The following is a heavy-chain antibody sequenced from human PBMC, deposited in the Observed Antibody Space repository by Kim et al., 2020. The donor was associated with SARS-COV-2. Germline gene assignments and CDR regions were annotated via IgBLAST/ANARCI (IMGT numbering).Heavy chain of an antibody. Sequence: GGSLRLSCAASGFTFSDYYMSWIRQAPGKGLEWVSYISSSSSYTNHADSVKGRFTITRDNAKNSLYLQMNSLGAEDTAVYYCARGSIAVSNGGFDYWGQGTLVTVSS. CDR2: ISSSSSYT. J-gene: IGHJ4*02. CDR3: ARGSIAVSNGGFDY. V-gene: IGHV3-11*05. CDR1: GFTFSDYY. D-gene: IGHD6-19*01.